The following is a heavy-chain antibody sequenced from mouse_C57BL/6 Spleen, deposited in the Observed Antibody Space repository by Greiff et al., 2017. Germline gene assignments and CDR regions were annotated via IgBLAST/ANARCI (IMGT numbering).Heavy chain of an antibody. V-gene: IGHV1-72*01. Sequence: QVQLQQPGAELVKPGASVKLSCKASGYTFTSYWMHWVKQRPGRGLEWIGRIDPNGGGTKYNEKFKSKATLTVDKPSSTAYMQLSSLTYEDSAVYDCAYGRTVNWYFGVWGTGTTVTVSS. J-gene: IGHJ1*03. CDR2: IDPNGGGT. D-gene: IGHD1-1*01. CDR3: AYGRTVNWYFGV. CDR1: GYTFTSYW.